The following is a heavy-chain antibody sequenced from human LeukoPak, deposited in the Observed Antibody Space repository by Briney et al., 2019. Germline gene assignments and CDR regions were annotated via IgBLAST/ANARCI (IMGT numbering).Heavy chain of an antibody. CDR2: IIPVFGTA. CDR1: GGAFSSYA. V-gene: IGHV1-69*01. Sequence: SVKVSCKASGGAFSSYAISWVRQAPGQGLEWMGGIIPVFGTANCAQKFQGRVTITADESTSTAYMELSSLRSEDTAVYYCARDRVVGLGIDNAFDIWGHGTMVTVSS. CDR3: ARDRVVGLGIDNAFDI. D-gene: IGHD2-15*01. J-gene: IGHJ3*02.